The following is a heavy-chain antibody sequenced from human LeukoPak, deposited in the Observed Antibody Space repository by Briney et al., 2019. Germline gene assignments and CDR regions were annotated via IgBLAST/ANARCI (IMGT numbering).Heavy chain of an antibody. D-gene: IGHD3-22*01. V-gene: IGHV1-2*02. CDR1: GYTFTGYY. J-gene: IGHJ4*02. CDR3: ARTPSDYDSSGYYDY. Sequence: GASVKVSCKASGYTFTGYYMHWVRQAPGQGLEWMGWFNPNSGGTNYAQKFQGRVTMTRDTSISTAYMELSRLRSDDTAVYYCARTPSDYDSSGYYDYWGQGTLVTVSS. CDR2: FNPNSGGT.